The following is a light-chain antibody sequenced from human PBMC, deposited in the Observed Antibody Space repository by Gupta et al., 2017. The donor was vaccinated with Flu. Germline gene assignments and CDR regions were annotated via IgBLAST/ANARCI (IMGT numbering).Light chain of an antibody. Sequence: QSALTQPASVSGSPGQSITISCTGTSSDVGGYNYVSWYQQHPGKAPKLMIYEVSNRPSGVSNRFSGAKSGNTASLTISGLQAEDEDYYYCSSYTSSVLVFGGGIKLTVL. CDR3: SSYTSSVLV. CDR2: EVS. CDR1: SSDVGGYNY. J-gene: IGLJ2*01. V-gene: IGLV2-14*01.